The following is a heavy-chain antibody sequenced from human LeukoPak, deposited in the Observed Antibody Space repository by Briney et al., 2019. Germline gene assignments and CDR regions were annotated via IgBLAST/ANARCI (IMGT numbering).Heavy chain of an antibody. CDR1: VGSITSYY. V-gene: IGHV4-59*01. CDR3: ARDRRSSSGGLDY. J-gene: IGHJ4*02. D-gene: IGHD6-19*01. CDR2: IYYSGRT. Sequence: SETLSLTCTISVGSITSYYWSWIRQPPGKGLEWIAYIYYSGRTNYNPSLKSRVTISVDTSKKQVSLKLSSVTAADTAVYYCARDRRSSSGGLDYWGQGTLVTVSS.